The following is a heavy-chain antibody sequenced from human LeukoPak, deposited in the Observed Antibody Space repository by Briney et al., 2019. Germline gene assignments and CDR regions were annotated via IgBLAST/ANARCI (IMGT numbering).Heavy chain of an antibody. J-gene: IGHJ4*02. CDR1: GFTFSSYS. Sequence: PGGSLRLSCAASGFTFSSYSMNWVRQARGKGLEWVSYISSSSSTIYYADSVKGRFTISRDNAKNSLYLQMNSLRAEDTAVYYCARDRRSGSYGGMFDYWGQGTLATVSS. V-gene: IGHV3-48*01. CDR2: ISSSSSTI. CDR3: ARDRRSGSYGGMFDY. D-gene: IGHD3-10*01.